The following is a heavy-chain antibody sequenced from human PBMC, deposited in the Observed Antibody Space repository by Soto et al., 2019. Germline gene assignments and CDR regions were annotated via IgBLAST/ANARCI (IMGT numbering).Heavy chain of an antibody. CDR2: VTSSASRT. J-gene: IGHJ3*01. D-gene: IGHD1-26*01. Sequence: GQLLESGGGMVQPGGSLRLSCAASGFTFSSFAINWVRRHPGRGLGWAAAVTSSASRTHYADFVKGRFTISRDNSKNTLYLHMNSLRADDPAVYYCAKGGAVLLDPFDVWGQGTMVTVSS. CDR3: AKGGAVLLDPFDV. V-gene: IGHV3-23*01. CDR1: GFTFSSFA.